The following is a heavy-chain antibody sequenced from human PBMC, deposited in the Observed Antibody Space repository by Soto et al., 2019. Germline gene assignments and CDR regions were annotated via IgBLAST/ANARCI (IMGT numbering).Heavy chain of an antibody. V-gene: IGHV5-51*01. CDR1: GYSFTSYW. Sequence: GESLKISCKGSGYSFTSYWIGWVRQMPGKGLEWMGIIYPGDSDTRYSPSFQGQVPISAVKSISTAYLQWSSLKASDTAMYYCARHVSDDILTGSQWRMGWFDPWGQGTLVTVSS. J-gene: IGHJ5*02. D-gene: IGHD3-9*01. CDR3: ARHVSDDILTGSQWRMGWFDP. CDR2: IYPGDSDT.